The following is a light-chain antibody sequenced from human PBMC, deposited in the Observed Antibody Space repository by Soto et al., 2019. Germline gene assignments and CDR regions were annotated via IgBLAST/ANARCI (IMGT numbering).Light chain of an antibody. J-gene: IGLJ1*01. V-gene: IGLV1-40*01. Sequence: QSVLTQPPSVSGAPGQRVTISCTGSSSNIGATYDVHWYQQVPGTAPKLLIYGNNNRPSGVPDRFSGSKSGTSASLAITGLQAEDEADYYCQSYDSSLRYVFVTGTKVTVL. CDR1: SSNIGATYD. CDR3: QSYDSSLRYV. CDR2: GNN.